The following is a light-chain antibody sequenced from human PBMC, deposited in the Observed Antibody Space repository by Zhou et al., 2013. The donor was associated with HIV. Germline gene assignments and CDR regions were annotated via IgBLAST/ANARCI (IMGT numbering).Light chain of an antibody. CDR3: QQFTKLGT. CDR2: GAS. Sequence: EIVTTQSPATLSVSPGDRATLSCRASQSVANNLAWYQQKPGQAPRLLIYGASTRAAGIPARFRGSGSGTEFTLTITSLQSEDFAVYYCQQFTKLGTFGQGTKLEIK. CDR1: QSVANN. V-gene: IGKV3-15*01. J-gene: IGKJ2*01.